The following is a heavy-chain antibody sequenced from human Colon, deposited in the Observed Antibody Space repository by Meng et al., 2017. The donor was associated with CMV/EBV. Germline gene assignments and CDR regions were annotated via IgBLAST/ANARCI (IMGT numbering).Heavy chain of an antibody. J-gene: IGHJ4*02. D-gene: IGHD6-6*01. CDR3: ARGSSSSFDY. CDR2: ISSGATTI. Sequence: GESLKISCAASGFTFSSYRMNWVRQAPGKGLEWISSISSGATTIYCADSVKGRFTISRDNAKNSLYLQMNSLRAGDTAVYYCARGSSSSFDYWGQGALVTVSS. CDR1: GFTFSSYR. V-gene: IGHV3-48*04.